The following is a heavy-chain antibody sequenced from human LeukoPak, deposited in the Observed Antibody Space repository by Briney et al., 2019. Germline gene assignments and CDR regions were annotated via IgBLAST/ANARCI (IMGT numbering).Heavy chain of an antibody. CDR2: INSDGSST. CDR3: ASTSFNWMYYFDY. V-gene: IGHV3-74*01. Sequence: PGGSLRLSCAASGFTFSSYWMHWVRQAPGKGLVWVSRINSDGSSTSYADSVKGRFTISRDNAKNTLYLQMNSLRAEDTAVYYCASTSFNWMYYFDYWGQGTLVTVSS. J-gene: IGHJ4*02. D-gene: IGHD1-20*01. CDR1: GFTFSSYW.